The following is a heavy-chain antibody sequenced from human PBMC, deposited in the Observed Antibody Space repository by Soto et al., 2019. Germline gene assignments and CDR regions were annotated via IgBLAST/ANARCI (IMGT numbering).Heavy chain of an antibody. V-gene: IGHV4-30-4*01. CDR1: RGSITRGDSY. D-gene: IGHD3-10*01. CDR2: IYYSGSP. J-gene: IGHJ3*02. Sequence: SETLSLTCSLSRGSITRGDSYWSWIRQSPGKGLEWIGYIYYSGSPYYNPSLKSRLTISVDTSKNQFSLKLSSVTAADNAVYYCARVWGGAFDIWGQGTMVT. CDR3: ARVWGGAFDI.